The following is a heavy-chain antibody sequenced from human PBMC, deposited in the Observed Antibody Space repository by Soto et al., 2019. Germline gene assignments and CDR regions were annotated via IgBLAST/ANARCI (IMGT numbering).Heavy chain of an antibody. CDR1: GYTFTSYD. V-gene: IGHV1-8*01. D-gene: IGHD3-16*02. CDR2: MNPNSGNT. Sequence: GASVKVSCKASGYTFTSYDINWVRQATGQGLEWMGWMNPNSGNTGYAQKFQGRVTMTRNTSISTAYMELSSLRSEDTAVYYCARGGSDYVWGSYRYKDYYYYGMDVWGQGTTVTVSS. CDR3: ARGGSDYVWGSYRYKDYYYYGMDV. J-gene: IGHJ6*02.